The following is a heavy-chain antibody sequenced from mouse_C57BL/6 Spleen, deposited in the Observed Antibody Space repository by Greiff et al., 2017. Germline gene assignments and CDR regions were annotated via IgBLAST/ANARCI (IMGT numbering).Heavy chain of an antibody. CDR3: ARQAGTRYFDY. D-gene: IGHD4-1*01. Sequence: EVQLVESGGDLVKPGGSLKLSCAASGFTFSSYGMSWVRQTPDKRLEWVATISSGGSYTYYPDSVKGRFTISRDNAKNTLYLQLSSLKSEDTAMYYCARQAGTRYFDYWGQGTTLTVSS. CDR2: ISSGGSYT. CDR1: GFTFSSYG. V-gene: IGHV5-6*01. J-gene: IGHJ2*01.